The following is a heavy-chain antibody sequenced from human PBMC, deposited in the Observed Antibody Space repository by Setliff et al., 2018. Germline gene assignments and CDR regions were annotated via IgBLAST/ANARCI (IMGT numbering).Heavy chain of an antibody. V-gene: IGHV4-34*01. CDR1: GGGGSFSAYY. CDR3: ATSGFCSAGSCYSFDD. CDR2: ISPGGST. Sequence: TLSLTCGVSGGGGSFSAYYWSWIRQPPGKGLEWIGEISPGGSTIYDPSLRSRVTMSVDTAKNRFSLNLTSVTAADTAVYYCATSGFCSAGSCYSFDDWGQGALVTVSS. J-gene: IGHJ4*02. D-gene: IGHD6-19*01.